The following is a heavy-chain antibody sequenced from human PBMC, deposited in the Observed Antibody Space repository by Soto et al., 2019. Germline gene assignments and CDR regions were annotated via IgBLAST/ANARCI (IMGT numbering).Heavy chain of an antibody. V-gene: IGHV4-59*08. CDR1: GGSISSYY. CDR3: ARRTDFWSGYYFDY. CDR2: IYYSGST. Sequence: TLSLTCTVSGGSISSYYWSWIRQPPGKGLEWIGYIYYSGSTNYNPSLKSRVTISVDTSKNQFSLKLSSVTAADTAVYYCARRTDFWSGYYFDYWGQGTLVTVSS. D-gene: IGHD3-3*01. J-gene: IGHJ4*02.